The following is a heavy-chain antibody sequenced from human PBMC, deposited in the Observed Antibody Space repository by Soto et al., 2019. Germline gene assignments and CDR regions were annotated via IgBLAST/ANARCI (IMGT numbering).Heavy chain of an antibody. CDR2: IVPIFGTT. Sequence: QVELLQSGAEVKKPGSSVKVSCRVSGGNFRRYSVSWVRQAPGQGLEWEGGIVPIFGTTNYAQRFQERVTITADEITATVYMELTTLTSDDTAIYYCARPDEGGYSSDHHYYYALDLWGQGTAVTVTS. V-gene: IGHV1-69*01. CDR1: GGNFRRYS. D-gene: IGHD3-22*01. CDR3: ARPDEGGYSSDHHYYYALDL. J-gene: IGHJ6*02.